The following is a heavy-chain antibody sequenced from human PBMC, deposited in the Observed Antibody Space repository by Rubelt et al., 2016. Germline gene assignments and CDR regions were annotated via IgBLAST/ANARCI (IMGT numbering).Heavy chain of an antibody. CDR2: MNPNSGNT. V-gene: IGHV1-8*02. CDR3: AKPYGMDV. Sequence: QVQLVQSGAEVKKPGSSVKVSCKASGGTFSSYAISWVRQATGQGLEWMGWMNPNSGNTGYAQKCRGRVTLTRNTSISTADRELSSLRSEDTAVYYCAKPYGMDVWGQGTTVTVSS. CDR1: GGTFSSYA. J-gene: IGHJ6*02.